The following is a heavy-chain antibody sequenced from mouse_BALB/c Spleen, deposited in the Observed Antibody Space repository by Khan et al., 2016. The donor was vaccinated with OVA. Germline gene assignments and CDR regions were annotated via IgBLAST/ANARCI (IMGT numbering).Heavy chain of an antibody. CDR1: GYTFTSYW. CDR2: INPTSAYT. J-gene: IGHJ2*01. Sequence: QVQLKQSGAELAKPGASVKMSCTASGYTFTSYWMHWIKQRPGQGLEWIGYINPTSAYTDYNQKFKDKATLTADKSSSTAYMQLSSLTSDDSAVYYCARDRIDYWGQGTALTVSS. V-gene: IGHV1-7*01. CDR3: ARDRIDY.